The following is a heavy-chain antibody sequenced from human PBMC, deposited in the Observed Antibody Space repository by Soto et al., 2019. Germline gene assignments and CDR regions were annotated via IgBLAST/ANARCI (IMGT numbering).Heavy chain of an antibody. J-gene: IGHJ6*01. D-gene: IGHD4-17*01. V-gene: IGHV4-31*03. CDR1: GGSISSGGYY. Sequence: SETLSLTCTVSGGSISSGGYYWSWIRQHPGKGLEWIGYIYYSGSTYYNPSLKSRVTISVDTSKNQFSLKLSSVTAADTAVYYCARDRFYGDNYYYDLLAVSAQGTTVPVSS. CDR3: ARDRFYGDNYYYDLLAV. CDR2: IYYSGST.